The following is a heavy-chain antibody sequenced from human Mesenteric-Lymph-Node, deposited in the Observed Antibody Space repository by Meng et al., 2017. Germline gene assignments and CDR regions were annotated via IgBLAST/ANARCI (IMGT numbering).Heavy chain of an antibody. V-gene: IGHV3-30*01. Sequence: GESLKISCAASGFTFSSYAMHWVRQAPGKGLEWVAVISYDGSNKYYADSVKGRFTISRDNSKNTLYLQMNSLRAEDTAVYYCARGVPDYYGSGSYPPFDYWGQGTLVTVSS. J-gene: IGHJ4*02. CDR3: ARGVPDYYGSGSYPPFDY. CDR2: ISYDGSNK. D-gene: IGHD3-10*01. CDR1: GFTFSSYA.